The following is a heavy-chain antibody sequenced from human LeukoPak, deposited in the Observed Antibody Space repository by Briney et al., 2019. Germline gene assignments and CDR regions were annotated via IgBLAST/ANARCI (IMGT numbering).Heavy chain of an antibody. CDR2: TYYRSKWYN. D-gene: IGHD6-13*01. CDR3: ARGNGYSSSWGYYYYYMDV. Sequence: SQTLSLTCAISGDSVSSNSAAWNWIRQSPSRGLEWLGRTYYRSKWYNDYAVSVKSRITINPDTSKNQFSLQLNSVTPEDTAVYYCARGNGYSSSWGYYYYYMDVWGKGTTVTVSS. CDR1: GDSVSSNSAA. J-gene: IGHJ6*03. V-gene: IGHV6-1*01.